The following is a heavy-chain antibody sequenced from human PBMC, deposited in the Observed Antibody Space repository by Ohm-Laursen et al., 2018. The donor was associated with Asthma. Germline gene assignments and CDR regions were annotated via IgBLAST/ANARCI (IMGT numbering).Heavy chain of an antibody. V-gene: IGHV1-18*01. CDR3: ARDLRRITMIVEGMDV. J-gene: IGHJ6*02. CDR1: GYTFTSYG. CDR2: ISAYNGNT. D-gene: IGHD3-22*01. Sequence: GASVKVSCKASGYTFTSYGISWVRQAPGQGLEWMGWISAYNGNTNYAQKLQGRVTMTTDTSTSTAYMELRSLRSDDTAVYYCARDLRRITMIVEGMDVWGQGTTVTVSS.